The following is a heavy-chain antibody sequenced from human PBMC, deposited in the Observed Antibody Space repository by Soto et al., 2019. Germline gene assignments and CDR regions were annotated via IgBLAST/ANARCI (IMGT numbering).Heavy chain of an antibody. CDR1: GSSVSTSGVG. CDR2: IYWDDDK. D-gene: IGHD2-15*01. Sequence: QITLKESGPTLVKPTQTLTLTCTFSGSSVSTSGVGVAWIRQPPGKALEWLALIYWDDDKRYSPFLQSRVTITKDTSKNQVVLTMTNMDPVDTATYYCAHKGGRGAGMDVWGQGTTVTVSS. J-gene: IGHJ6*02. CDR3: AHKGGRGAGMDV. V-gene: IGHV2-5*02.